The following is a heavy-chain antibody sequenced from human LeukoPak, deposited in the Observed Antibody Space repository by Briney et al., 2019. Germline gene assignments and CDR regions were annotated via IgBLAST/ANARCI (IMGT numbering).Heavy chain of an antibody. CDR2: VSYDGSIK. CDR3: AREGYYGSGTPSFYFDF. Sequence: GGSLRLSCAASGFAFKNYVIHWVRQAPGKGLEWVAVVSYDGSIKYYADSVKGRFTISRDNSKNTLYLQMSSLRAEDTAVYYCAREGYYGSGTPSFYFDFWGQGTLVTVSS. V-gene: IGHV3-30*03. J-gene: IGHJ4*02. D-gene: IGHD3-10*01. CDR1: GFAFKNYV.